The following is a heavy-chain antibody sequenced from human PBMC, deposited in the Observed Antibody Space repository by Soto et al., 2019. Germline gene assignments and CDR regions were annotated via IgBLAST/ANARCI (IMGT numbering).Heavy chain of an antibody. CDR3: ASISGWCRWAV. D-gene: IGHD6-13*01. V-gene: IGHV4-4*02. J-gene: IGHJ6*02. CDR1: GDSINNGFW. CDR2: KHHSGST. Sequence: QVQLQESGQGLVKPSETLSLTCGISGDSINNGFWWTWVRQPPVKGLEWIGEKHHSGSTNYNLSLKSRVTTSLDQSKNQFSLNLSSGTAADPAVYVCASISGWCRWAVGGQGTTVTVSS.